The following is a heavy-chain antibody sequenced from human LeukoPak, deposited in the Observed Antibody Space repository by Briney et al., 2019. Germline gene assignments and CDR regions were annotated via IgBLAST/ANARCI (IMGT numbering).Heavy chain of an antibody. J-gene: IGHJ4*02. Sequence: ASVKVSCKASGYTFTSYYMHWVRQAPGQGLEWMGIINPSGGSTSYAQKFQGRVTMTRDMSTSTVYMELSSLRSEDTAVYYCARNRFRIAAAEALGGYWGQGTLVTVSS. D-gene: IGHD6-13*01. CDR1: GYTFTSYY. CDR3: ARNRFRIAAAEALGGY. V-gene: IGHV1-46*01. CDR2: INPSGGST.